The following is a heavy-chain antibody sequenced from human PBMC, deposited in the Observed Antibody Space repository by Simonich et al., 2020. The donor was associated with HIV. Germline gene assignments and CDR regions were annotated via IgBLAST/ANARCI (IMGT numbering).Heavy chain of an antibody. CDR1: GGSFSGYY. CDR2: INHIGTT. V-gene: IGHV4-34*01. CDR3: ARGGDGYKGSSFDY. D-gene: IGHD5-12*01. Sequence: QVQLQQWGAGLLKPSETLSLTCAVYGGSFSGYYWGWIRQPPGKGLGWIGEINHIGTTNYNPSRKSRVTISVDTSKNQFSLKLSSVTAADTAVYYCARGGDGYKGSSFDYWGQGTLVTVSS. J-gene: IGHJ4*02.